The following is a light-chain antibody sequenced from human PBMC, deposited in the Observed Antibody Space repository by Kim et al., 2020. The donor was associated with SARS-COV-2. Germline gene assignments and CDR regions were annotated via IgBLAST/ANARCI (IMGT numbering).Light chain of an antibody. V-gene: IGLV3-9*01. CDR3: QVWDSSPVI. CDR1: NTGSKN. J-gene: IGLJ2*01. CDR2: RDG. Sequence: SVALGQTARLTCGGNNTGSKNVPWYQQKPGQAPVLVIYRDGDRPSGIPERFSGSNSGNTATLTISRAQAGDEADYYCQVWDSSPVIFGGGTQLTVL.